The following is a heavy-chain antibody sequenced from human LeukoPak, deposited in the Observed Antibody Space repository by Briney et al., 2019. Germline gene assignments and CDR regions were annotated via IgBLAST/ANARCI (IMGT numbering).Heavy chain of an antibody. Sequence: SETLSLTCTVSGYSISSGYYWGWIRQSPGKGLEWIGYIYYSGSTNYNPSLKSRVTISVDTSKNQFSLKLASVTAADTAIYYCAKGAGGFSYYNWFDPWGQGTLVTVSS. CDR2: IYYSGST. J-gene: IGHJ5*02. V-gene: IGHV4-38-2*02. D-gene: IGHD5-18*01. CDR1: GYSISSGYY. CDR3: AKGAGGFSYYNWFDP.